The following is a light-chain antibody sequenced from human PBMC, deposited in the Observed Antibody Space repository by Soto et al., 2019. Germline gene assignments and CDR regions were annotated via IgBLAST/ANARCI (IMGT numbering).Light chain of an antibody. CDR3: QQYSSSPLLT. V-gene: IGKV3-20*01. CDR1: QSVSSY. CDR2: DAS. Sequence: EIVLTQSPGTLSLSPGERATLSCRASQSVSSYLAWYQQKPGQAPRLLIYDASNRATGIPARFSGSGSGTDFTLTISSLEPEDFAVYYCQQYSSSPLLTFGGGTKVDI. J-gene: IGKJ4*01.